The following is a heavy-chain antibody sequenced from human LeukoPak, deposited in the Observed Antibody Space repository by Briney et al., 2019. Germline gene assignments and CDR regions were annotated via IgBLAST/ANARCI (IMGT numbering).Heavy chain of an antibody. CDR1: GFTFSTYW. V-gene: IGHV3-7*01. Sequence: GGSLRLSCAASGFTFSTYWMSWVRQAPGKGLEWVANINQDGSEKYYVHSVKGRFTISRDNAKNSLYLQMNSLRAEDTAVFYCARGAGYSGRSYDYYMNVWGKGTTVTVSS. CDR2: INQDGSEK. J-gene: IGHJ6*03. CDR3: ARGAGYSGRSYDYYMNV. D-gene: IGHD1-26*01.